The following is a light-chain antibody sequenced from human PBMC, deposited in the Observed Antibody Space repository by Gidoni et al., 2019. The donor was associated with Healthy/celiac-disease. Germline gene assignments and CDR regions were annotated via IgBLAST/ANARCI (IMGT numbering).Light chain of an antibody. CDR2: AAS. V-gene: IGKV1-9*01. Sequence: DIQLTQSPSFLSASVGYRVTITCRASHGISSYLAWYQQKPGKAPKLLIYAASTLQSGVPSRFSGSGSGTEFTLTIISMQPEDFATYYCQQLNSYPPTCGGGTKVEIK. CDR3: QQLNSYPPT. J-gene: IGKJ4*01. CDR1: HGISSY.